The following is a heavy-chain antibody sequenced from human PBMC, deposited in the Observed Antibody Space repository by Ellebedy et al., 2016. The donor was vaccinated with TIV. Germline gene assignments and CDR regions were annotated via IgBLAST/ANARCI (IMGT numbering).Heavy chain of an antibody. V-gene: IGHV3-72*01. CDR1: GFKFNSEV. Sequence: PGGSLRLSCAASGFKFNSEVMNWVRQAPGKGLEWVGRIRNKVRRYTTEYAASVKGRFTVSRDDSKSSLYLQMNSLKIEDTAVYYCAASSVGNIFDQWGQGILVTVSS. D-gene: IGHD3-22*01. CDR2: IRNKVRRYTT. CDR3: AASSVGNIFDQ. J-gene: IGHJ4*02.